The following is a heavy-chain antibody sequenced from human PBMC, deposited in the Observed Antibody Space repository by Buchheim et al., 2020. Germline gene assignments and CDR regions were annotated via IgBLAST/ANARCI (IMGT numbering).Heavy chain of an antibody. D-gene: IGHD1-1*01. CDR1: GYTFTGYY. Sequence: QVQLVQSGAEVKKPGASVKVSCKASGYTFTGYYMHWVRQAPGQGLEWMGGIIPIFGTANYAQKFQGRVTITADKSTSTVYMELSSLRSEDTAVYYCAREGLERRGYYYYYGMDVWGQGTT. J-gene: IGHJ6*02. V-gene: IGHV1-69*06. CDR3: AREGLERRGYYYYYGMDV. CDR2: IIPIFGTA.